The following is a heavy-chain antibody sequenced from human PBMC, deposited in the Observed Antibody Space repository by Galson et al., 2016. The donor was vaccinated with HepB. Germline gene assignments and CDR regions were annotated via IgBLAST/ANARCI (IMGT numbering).Heavy chain of an antibody. Sequence: SLRLSCAASGFSFDDYTMHWVRQVPGKGLEWVSSINWKSNTIAYADSVKGRFTISRDNAKNSLYLQMSSLREGDTALYYCVKDVSMYDRGAYFDSWGLGTLVTGTS. D-gene: IGHD3-3*01. CDR1: GFSFDDYT. J-gene: IGHJ4*02. CDR2: INWKSNTI. V-gene: IGHV3-9*01. CDR3: VKDVSMYDRGAYFDS.